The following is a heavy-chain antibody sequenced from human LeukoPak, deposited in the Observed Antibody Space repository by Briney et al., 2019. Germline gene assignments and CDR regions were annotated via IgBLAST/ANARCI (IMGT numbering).Heavy chain of an antibody. Sequence: SVKVSCKASGGTFSSYAISWVRQAPGQGLEWMGRIIPILGIANYAQKFQGRVTMTEDTSTDTAYMELSSLRSEDTAVYYCATGIQLWDTFDYWGQGTLVTVSS. V-gene: IGHV1-69*04. J-gene: IGHJ4*02. CDR2: IIPILGIA. CDR3: ATGIQLWDTFDY. CDR1: GGTFSSYA. D-gene: IGHD5-18*01.